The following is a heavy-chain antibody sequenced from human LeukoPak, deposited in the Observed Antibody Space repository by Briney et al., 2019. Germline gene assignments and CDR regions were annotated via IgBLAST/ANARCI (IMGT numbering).Heavy chain of an antibody. CDR2: IIPIFGTA. CDR1: GGTFSSYA. CDR3: ASPRDGYNPPFDY. V-gene: IGHV1-69*05. D-gene: IGHD5-24*01. J-gene: IGHJ4*02. Sequence: SVKVSXKASGGTFSSYAISWVRQAPGQGLEWMGGIIPIFGTANYAQKFQGRVTITTDESTSTAYMELSSLRSEDTAVYYCASPRDGYNPPFDYWGQGTLVTVSS.